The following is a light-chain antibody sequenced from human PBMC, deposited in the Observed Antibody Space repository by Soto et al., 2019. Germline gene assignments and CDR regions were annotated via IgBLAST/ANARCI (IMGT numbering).Light chain of an antibody. CDR2: GAS. V-gene: IGKV1-9*01. J-gene: IGKJ4*01. CDR3: QQLNAYPHS. Sequence: IQLTQSPSFLSASVGDRVTITCRASQDITNYLAWYLQKPGKAPKLLISGASTLQSGVPSRFSGSGSGTEFTLTVSSLQPEDFATYYCQQLNAYPHSFGGGTKVDIK. CDR1: QDITNY.